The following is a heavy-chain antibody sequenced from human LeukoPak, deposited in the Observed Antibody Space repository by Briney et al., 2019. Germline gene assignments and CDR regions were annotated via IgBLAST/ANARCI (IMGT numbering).Heavy chain of an antibody. CDR3: ANDYRSGSFHDF. D-gene: IGHD3-10*01. Sequence: GGSLRLSCAASGFDFSSYAMSWVRQPPGKGLEWVSVISRRDDYAYYADSVKGRFTISRDNSKNTLYLQMNSLRAEDTAVYYCANDYRSGSFHDFWGQGTLVTVSS. J-gene: IGHJ4*02. CDR2: ISRRDDYA. V-gene: IGHV3-23*01. CDR1: GFDFSSYA.